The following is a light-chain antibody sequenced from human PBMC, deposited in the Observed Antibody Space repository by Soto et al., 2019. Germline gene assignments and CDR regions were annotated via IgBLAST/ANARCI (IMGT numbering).Light chain of an antibody. CDR2: AAS. CDR1: QGIRKD. CDR3: LQDYDYPRT. J-gene: IGKJ1*01. V-gene: IGKV1-6*01. Sequence: AIPMTQSPSSLSASVGDRVTITCRASQGIRKDLGWYQQTPGKAPKLLIYAASNLHSGVPSRFSGSGSGTDFTLTISSLQPEDSATYYCLQDYDYPRTFGQGTKVEIK.